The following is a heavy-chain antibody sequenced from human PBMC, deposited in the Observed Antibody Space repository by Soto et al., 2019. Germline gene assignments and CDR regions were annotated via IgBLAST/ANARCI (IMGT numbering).Heavy chain of an antibody. CDR1: AGSISRFY. Sequence: SETLSLTCTVSAGSISRFYWSWIRQPPGKGLEWIAYIYYTGSTNYNPSLKSRVTISVDTSKNQFSLKLSSVTAADTAAYYCARDVGRGYYNFDYWGQGTLVTVSS. J-gene: IGHJ4*02. D-gene: IGHD3-3*01. V-gene: IGHV4-59*01. CDR2: IYYTGST. CDR3: ARDVGRGYYNFDY.